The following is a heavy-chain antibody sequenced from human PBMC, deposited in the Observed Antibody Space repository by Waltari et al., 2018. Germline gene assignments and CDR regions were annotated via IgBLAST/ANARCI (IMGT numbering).Heavy chain of an antibody. CDR2: IYYSGST. D-gene: IGHD3-22*01. CDR3: ARGDYYDSSGYNWFDP. J-gene: IGHJ5*02. Sequence: QLQLQESGPGLVKPSETLSLTCTVSGGSISSSSYYWGWIRQPPGKGLEWIGSIYYSGSTYYNPSLKIRVTISVDTSKNQFSLKLSSVTAADTAVYYCARGDYYDSSGYNWFDPWGQGTLVTVSS. CDR1: GGSISSSSYY. V-gene: IGHV4-39*01.